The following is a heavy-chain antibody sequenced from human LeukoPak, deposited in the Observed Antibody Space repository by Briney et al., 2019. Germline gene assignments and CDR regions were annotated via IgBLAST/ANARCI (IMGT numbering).Heavy chain of an antibody. CDR3: ARDPYNGNYGDSYYYYMDV. Sequence: GGSLRLSCAASGFTFSGSSIHWVRQASGKGLEWVGLIRTKANSYATAYAASVTGRFTISRDDSKDTSYLQMNSLRAEDTAIYYCARDPYNGNYGDSYYYYMDVWGKGTTVTISS. D-gene: IGHD1-26*01. V-gene: IGHV3-73*01. CDR2: IRTKANSYAT. CDR1: GFTFSGSS. J-gene: IGHJ6*03.